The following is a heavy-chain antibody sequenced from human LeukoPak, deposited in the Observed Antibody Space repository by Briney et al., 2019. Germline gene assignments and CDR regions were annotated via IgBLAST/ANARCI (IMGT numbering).Heavy chain of an antibody. CDR2: ISGSGGTT. CDR3: AQDIGWLQFAY. V-gene: IGHV3-23*01. Sequence: PGGSLRLSCAASGFTFSSYGMSWVRRGPGKGLEWVSGISGSGGTTYYADSVKGRFTISRDNSKNTLYLQMNSLRAEDTAEYYCAQDIGWLQFAYWGQGTLVTVSS. J-gene: IGHJ4*02. D-gene: IGHD5-24*01. CDR1: GFTFSSYG.